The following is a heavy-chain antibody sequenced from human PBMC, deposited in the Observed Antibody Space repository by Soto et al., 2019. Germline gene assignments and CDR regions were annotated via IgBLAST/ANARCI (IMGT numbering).Heavy chain of an antibody. V-gene: IGHV5-51*01. CDR3: ALLSSGSHRDLMAV. Sequence: GEALPRSCKGSGYSFTSYWIGWVRQMPGKGLEWMGIIYPGDSDTRYSPSFQGQVTISADKSISTAYLQWSSLRASDTAMYYCALLSSGSHRDLMAVRGQRTTVIVS. CDR2: IYPGDSDT. D-gene: IGHD1-26*01. CDR1: GYSFTSYW. J-gene: IGHJ6*02.